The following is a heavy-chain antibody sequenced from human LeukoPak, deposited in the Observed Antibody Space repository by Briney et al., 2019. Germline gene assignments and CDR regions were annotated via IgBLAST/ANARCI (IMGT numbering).Heavy chain of an antibody. D-gene: IGHD3-10*01. V-gene: IGHV1-18*01. J-gene: IGHJ5*02. Sequence: ASVTVSCKASGYTFTSYGISWVRQAPGQGLEWMGWISAYNGNTNYAQKLQGRVTMTTDTSTSTAYMELRSLRSDDTAVYYCARDFTAYYYGSGSYYHWGQGTLVTVSS. CDR1: GYTFTSYG. CDR2: ISAYNGNT. CDR3: ARDFTAYYYGSGSYYH.